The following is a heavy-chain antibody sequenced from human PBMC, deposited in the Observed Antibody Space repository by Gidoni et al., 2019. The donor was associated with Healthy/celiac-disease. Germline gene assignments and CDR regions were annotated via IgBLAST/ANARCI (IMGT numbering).Heavy chain of an antibody. CDR2: IYYSGST. J-gene: IGHJ4*02. CDR3: ARQKGTATSDY. Sequence: QLQLQESGPGLVKPSETLSLTCTVSGGSISSSSYYWGWIRQPPGKGLEWIGSIYYSGSTYYNPSLKSRVTISVDTSKNQFSLKLSSVTAADTAVYYCARQKGTATSDYWGQGTLVTVSS. D-gene: IGHD5-12*01. V-gene: IGHV4-39*01. CDR1: GGSISSSSYY.